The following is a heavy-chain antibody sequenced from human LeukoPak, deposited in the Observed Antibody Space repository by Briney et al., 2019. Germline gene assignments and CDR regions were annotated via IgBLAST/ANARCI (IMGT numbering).Heavy chain of an antibody. D-gene: IGHD1-20*01. CDR2: ISGSGGST. CDR3: ASITGPSGDGFDI. CDR1: GFTFSSYA. V-gene: IGHV3-23*01. J-gene: IGHJ3*02. Sequence: GGSLRLSCAASGFTFSSYAMSWVRPAPGKGLEWVSAISGSGGSTYYTDSVKGRFTISRDNSTTTLYLQMNSLRAEDTAVYYCASITGPSGDGFDIWGQGTMVTVSS.